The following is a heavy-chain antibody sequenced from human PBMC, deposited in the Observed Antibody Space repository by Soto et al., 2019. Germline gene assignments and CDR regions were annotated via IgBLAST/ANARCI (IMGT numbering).Heavy chain of an antibody. J-gene: IGHJ4*02. Sequence: QVQLVQSGTEVKKPGSSVKVSCKASGGTFSSYAITWVRQAPGQGLEWMGGIIPIFGTANYAQRFQGRVTITADESKSTAYIELSSLTSEDTAVYFCALGRDYYDIGGEPQFDYWGRGTLVTVSS. CDR3: ALGRDYYDIGGEPQFDY. CDR1: GGTFSSYA. D-gene: IGHD3-22*01. V-gene: IGHV1-69*12. CDR2: IIPIFGTA.